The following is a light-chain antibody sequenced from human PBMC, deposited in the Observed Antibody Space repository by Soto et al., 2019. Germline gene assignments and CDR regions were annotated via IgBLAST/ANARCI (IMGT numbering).Light chain of an antibody. CDR1: TGAVTCGYY. V-gene: IGLV7-43*01. CDR2: STS. CDR3: LLYYGGAQLI. Sequence: QTVVTQEPSLTVSPGGTVTLTCASSTGAVTCGYYPNWFQRKPGQAPRPLIYSTSNKHSWTPARFSGSLLGGKAALTLSGVQPEDEAEYYCLLYYGGAQLIFGGGTKVTVL. J-gene: IGLJ2*01.